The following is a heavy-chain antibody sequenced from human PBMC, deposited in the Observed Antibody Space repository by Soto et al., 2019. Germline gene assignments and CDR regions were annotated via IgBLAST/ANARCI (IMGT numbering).Heavy chain of an antibody. J-gene: IGHJ4*02. Sequence: QVQLVQSGTEVKKPGSSVKVSCKASGGTFRNYPINWVRQAPGQGLEWMGSIFPLTDIPDYAQNFQARLTISADKSTISAYMELSSLSSDATAMYFCARGTLVALNYFDSWGQGTLVTVSS. CDR1: GGTFRNYP. CDR2: IFPLTDIP. V-gene: IGHV1-69*02. CDR3: ARGTLVALNYFDS.